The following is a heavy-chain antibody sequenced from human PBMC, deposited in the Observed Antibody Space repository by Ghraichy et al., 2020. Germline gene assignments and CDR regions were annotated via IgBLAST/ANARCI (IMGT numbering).Heavy chain of an antibody. Sequence: SCAASGFTFSSYEMSWVRQAPGKVLEWVAYISSSGNTIYYADSVKGRFTISRDNAKNSLYLQMNSLRAEDMAVYYCARAGGPKFWSETYYYGMNVWGQGTTVTVSS. D-gene: IGHD3-3*01. CDR1: GFTFSSYE. CDR2: ISSSGNTI. J-gene: IGHJ6*02. CDR3: ARAGGPKFWSETYYYGMNV. V-gene: IGHV3-48*03.